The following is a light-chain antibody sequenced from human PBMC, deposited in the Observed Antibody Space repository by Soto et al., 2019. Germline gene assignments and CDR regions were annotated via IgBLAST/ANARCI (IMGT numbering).Light chain of an antibody. Sequence: EIVLTKSPGTLSLSPGERATLSCRASQSLSSIYLAWYQQKPGQAPRLLIYGASSRATGIPDRFSGSGSGTDFTLTITRLEPEDFAVYYCQQYGSSPWTFGQGTKVEIK. J-gene: IGKJ1*01. V-gene: IGKV3-20*01. CDR1: QSLSSIY. CDR3: QQYGSSPWT. CDR2: GAS.